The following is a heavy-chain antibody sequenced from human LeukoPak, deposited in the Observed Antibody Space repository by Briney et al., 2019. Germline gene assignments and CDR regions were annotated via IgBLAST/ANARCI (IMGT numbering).Heavy chain of an antibody. CDR3: ARSVEGYCSGGNCYYYSYYMDV. CDR2: IYYSGST. D-gene: IGHD2-15*01. CDR1: GGSISSSSYY. J-gene: IGHJ6*03. Sequence: SETLSLTCTVSGGSISSSSYYWGWIRQPPGKGLEWIGSIYYSGSTYYNPSLKSRVTISVDTSKNQFSLKLSSVTAADTAVYYCARSVEGYCSGGNCYYYSYYMDVWGKGTMVTVSS. V-gene: IGHV4-39*07.